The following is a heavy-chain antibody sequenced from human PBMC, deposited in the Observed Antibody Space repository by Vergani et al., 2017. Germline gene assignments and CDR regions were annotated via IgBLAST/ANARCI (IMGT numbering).Heavy chain of an antibody. J-gene: IGHJ2*01. D-gene: IGHD3-22*01. CDR1: GGSFSCYY. Sequence: QVQLQQWGAGLLKPSETLSLTCAVYGGSFSCYYWSWIRQPPGKGLEWIGEINHSGSTNYNPSLKSRVTISVDTSKNPFSLKLSSVSAADTAVYYRARDSSGYKPKSQNKNWYFDLWGRGTLVTVPS. CDR2: INHSGST. CDR3: ARDSSGYKPKSQNKNWYFDL. V-gene: IGHV4-34*01.